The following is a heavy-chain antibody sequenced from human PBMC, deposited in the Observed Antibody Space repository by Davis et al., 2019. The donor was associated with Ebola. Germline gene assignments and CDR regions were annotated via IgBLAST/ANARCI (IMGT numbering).Heavy chain of an antibody. CDR2: INPNSGGT. J-gene: IGHJ4*02. CDR3: ASGTTVTTGFDN. V-gene: IGHV1-2*06. CDR1: GYSFPGYY. Sequence: ASVKVSCKASGYSFPGYYMHWVRQAPGQGLEWMGRINPNSGGTNYAQKFQGRVTMTRDTSISTAYMDLSILRSDDTAVYYCASGTTVTTGFDNWGQGTLVTVSS. D-gene: IGHD4-17*01.